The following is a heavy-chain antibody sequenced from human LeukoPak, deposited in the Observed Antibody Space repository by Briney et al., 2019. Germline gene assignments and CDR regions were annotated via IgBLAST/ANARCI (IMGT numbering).Heavy chain of an antibody. Sequence: GGSLRLSCAASGFTVSSNYMNWVRQAPGKGLEWISVIYSGGSTYYADSVKGRFTISRDNSKNTLYLQMNTLRAEDTAVYYCARRYSSGWWIDYWGQGTLVTVSS. CDR1: GFTVSSNY. V-gene: IGHV3-53*01. J-gene: IGHJ4*02. D-gene: IGHD6-19*01. CDR3: ARRYSSGWWIDY. CDR2: IYSGGST.